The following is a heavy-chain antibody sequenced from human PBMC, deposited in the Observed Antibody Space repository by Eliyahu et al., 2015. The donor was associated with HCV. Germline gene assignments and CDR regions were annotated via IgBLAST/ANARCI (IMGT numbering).Heavy chain of an antibody. CDR3: ARDRWELLRYFDY. CDR1: GXTFTGYY. J-gene: IGHJ4*02. V-gene: IGHV1-2*02. CDR2: INPNSGGT. Sequence: QVQLVQSGAXVKKPGASVXXSCXASGXTFTGYYLHWVRQAPGQGLEWMGWINPNSGGTIYAQKFQGRVTMTRDTSISTAYMELSRLGFDDTAVYYCARDRWELLRYFDYWGQGTLVTVSS. D-gene: IGHD1-26*01.